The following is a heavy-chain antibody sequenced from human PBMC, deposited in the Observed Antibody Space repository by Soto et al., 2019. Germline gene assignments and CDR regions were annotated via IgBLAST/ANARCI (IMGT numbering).Heavy chain of an antibody. V-gene: IGHV1-69*06. CDR3: ARAVTMVRGATVYFDY. CDR2: IIPIFGTA. J-gene: IGHJ4*02. D-gene: IGHD3-10*01. CDR1: GGTFSSYA. Sequence: QVQLVQSGAEVKKPGSSVKVSCKASGGTFSSYAISWVRQAPGQGLEWMGGIIPIFGTANYAQKFQGRVTITADKSTSTAYMVLSSLRSEDTAVYYCARAVTMVRGATVYFDYWGQGTLVTVSS.